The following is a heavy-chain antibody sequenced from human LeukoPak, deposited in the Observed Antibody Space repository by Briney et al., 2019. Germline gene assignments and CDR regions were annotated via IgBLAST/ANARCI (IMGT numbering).Heavy chain of an antibody. Sequence: SETLSLTCAVYGGSFSGYYWSWIRQPPGKGLERIGEINHSGSTNYNPSLKSRVTISVDTSKNQFSLKLSSVTAADTAVYYCARVRGDYIWGSYRSFDYWGQGTLVTVSS. D-gene: IGHD3-16*02. J-gene: IGHJ4*02. CDR1: GGSFSGYY. CDR2: INHSGST. V-gene: IGHV4-34*01. CDR3: ARVRGDYIWGSYRSFDY.